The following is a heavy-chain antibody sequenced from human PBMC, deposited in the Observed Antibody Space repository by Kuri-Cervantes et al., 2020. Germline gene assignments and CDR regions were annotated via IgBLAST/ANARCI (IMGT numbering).Heavy chain of an antibody. D-gene: IGHD3-22*01. V-gene: IGHV3-30*03. CDR2: ISYDGSSK. CDR3: ARDKGNRYYYDSSGYTYYFDY. CDR1: GFTFSSFG. Sequence: GGSLRHSCVASGFTFSSFGMHWVRQAPGKGLEWVAVISYDGSSKYSADSVKGRFTISRDNSKKTLYLHMNSLRVEDTAVYYCARDKGNRYYYDSSGYTYYFDYWGQGTLVTVSS. J-gene: IGHJ4*02.